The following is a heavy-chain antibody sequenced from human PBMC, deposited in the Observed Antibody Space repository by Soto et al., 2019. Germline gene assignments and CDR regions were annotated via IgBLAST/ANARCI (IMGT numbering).Heavy chain of an antibody. J-gene: IGHJ1*01. CDR3: AKDVHYDIVTGIEYFHH. CDR2: ISGSGRIT. Sequence: EVELLESGGGLVQPGGSLRLSCAASGFTFSSYAMSWVRRAPGKGLEWVSGISGSGRITKYADSVKGRFIISRYNFKNPLFLQMNSLRAEDTAVYYCAKDVHYDIVTGIEYFHHWAQGTLVTVSS. D-gene: IGHD3-9*01. CDR1: GFTFSSYA. V-gene: IGHV3-23*01.